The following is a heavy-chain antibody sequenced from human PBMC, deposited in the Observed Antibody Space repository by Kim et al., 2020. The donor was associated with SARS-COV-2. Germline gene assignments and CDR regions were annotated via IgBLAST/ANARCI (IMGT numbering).Heavy chain of an antibody. CDR3: ARGAYCRSASCSGWGAYSGMDV. CDR1: GFTFGSYA. Sequence: GGSLRLSCAGSGFTFGSYAMNWVRQAPGKGLEWVSTICGTDDRTYYADSVKGRFTIARDNSDNSLFLQINSLRAEDTAVYHCARGAYCRSASCSGWGAYSGMDVWGQGTTVTVSS. J-gene: IGHJ6*02. CDR2: ICGTDDRT. V-gene: IGHV3-23*01. D-gene: IGHD2-2*01.